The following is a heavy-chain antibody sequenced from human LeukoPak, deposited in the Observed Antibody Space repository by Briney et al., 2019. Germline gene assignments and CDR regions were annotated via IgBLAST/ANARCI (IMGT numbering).Heavy chain of an antibody. V-gene: IGHV3-11*01. D-gene: IGHD6-13*01. CDR2: NSSSGSTI. J-gene: IGHJ4*02. CDR1: GFTFSDYY. CDR3: AVGIAAAAHVDY. Sequence: TGGSLRLSCAASGFTFSDYYMSWIRQAPGKGLEWVSYNSSSGSTIYYADSVKGRFTISRDNAKNSLYLQMNSLRAEDTAVYYCAVGIAAAAHVDYWGQGTLVTVSS.